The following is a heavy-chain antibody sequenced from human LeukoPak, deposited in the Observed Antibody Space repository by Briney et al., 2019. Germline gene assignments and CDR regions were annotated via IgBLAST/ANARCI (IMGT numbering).Heavy chain of an antibody. CDR1: GFTFSSYS. CDR3: ARDVPRGFVVVPAAKSANAFDI. CDR2: ISSSSSYI. Sequence: GGSLRLSCAASGFTFSSYSMNWVRQAPGKGLEWVSSISSSSSYIYYADSVKGRFTISRDNAKNSLYLQMNSLRAEDTAVYYCARDVPRGFVVVPAAKSANAFDIWGQGTMVTVSS. J-gene: IGHJ3*02. V-gene: IGHV3-21*01. D-gene: IGHD2-2*01.